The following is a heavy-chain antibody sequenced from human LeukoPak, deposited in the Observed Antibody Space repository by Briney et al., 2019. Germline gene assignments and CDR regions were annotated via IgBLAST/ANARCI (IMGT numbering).Heavy chain of an antibody. Sequence: GGSLRLSCAASGFTFSSYAMSWVRQAPGKGLEWVSAISGSGGSTYYADSVKGRFTISRDNSKNTLYLQMNSLRAEDTAVYYCARGGFGAAVTIGAFDIWGQGTMVTVSS. CDR1: GFTFSSYA. V-gene: IGHV3-23*01. CDR3: ARGGFGAAVTIGAFDI. J-gene: IGHJ3*02. CDR2: ISGSGGST. D-gene: IGHD3-3*01.